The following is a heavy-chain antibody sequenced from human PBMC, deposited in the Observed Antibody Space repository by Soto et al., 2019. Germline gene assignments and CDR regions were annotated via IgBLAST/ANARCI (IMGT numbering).Heavy chain of an antibody. D-gene: IGHD4-17*01. J-gene: IGHJ4*02. CDR2: IYSSGST. V-gene: IGHV4-59*01. CDR3: ANYPTTVTSDY. Sequence: SETLSLTCTVSGGSFRTYCWSWIRQPPGKGLEWIGYIYSSGSTNYNPSLKSRVTISVDTSKNQFSLKLSSVTAADTAVYYCANYPTTVTSDYWGQGTLVTVSS. CDR1: GGSFRTYC.